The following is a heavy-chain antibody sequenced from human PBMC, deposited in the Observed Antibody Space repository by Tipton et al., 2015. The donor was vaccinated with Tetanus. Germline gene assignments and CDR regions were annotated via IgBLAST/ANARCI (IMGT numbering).Heavy chain of an antibody. Sequence: QLVQSGPEVKKPGASVKVSCKASGYTFPRYGISWVRQAPGQGLEWMGGIDTDNGKATYAQRFHDRVTMTTDASSSTVYMDLRRLRSGDLAVYYCARVQEQRIYYYGMDVWGQGTTVTVSS. D-gene: IGHD6-25*01. CDR1: GYTFPRYG. CDR3: ARVQEQRIYYYGMDV. J-gene: IGHJ6*02. V-gene: IGHV1-18*03. CDR2: IDTDNGKA.